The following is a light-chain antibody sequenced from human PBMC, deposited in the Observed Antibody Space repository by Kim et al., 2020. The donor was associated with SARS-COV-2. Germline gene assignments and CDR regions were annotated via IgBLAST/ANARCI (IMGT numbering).Light chain of an antibody. CDR2: AAS. CDR3: QQSYSTRWT. Sequence: AAVGGRVTITCRASQSISSYLNWYQQKPGKAPKLLIYAASSLQSGVPSRFSGSGSGTDFTLTISSLQPEDFATYYCQQSYSTRWTFGQGTKVDIK. V-gene: IGKV1-39*01. CDR1: QSISSY. J-gene: IGKJ1*01.